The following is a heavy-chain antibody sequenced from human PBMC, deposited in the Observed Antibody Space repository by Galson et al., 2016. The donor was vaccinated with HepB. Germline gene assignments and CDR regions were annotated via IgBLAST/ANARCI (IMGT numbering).Heavy chain of an antibody. CDR1: AGSISSGGYY. CDR3: ASDWDYYGSGSYYGNTFDI. Sequence: TLSLTCTVSAGSISSGGYYWTWIRQLPGEGLQWIGYIDNSGNTHYSPSLKSRVTISRDTSKNQFSLKLSSLTAADTAVYYCASDWDYYGSGSYYGNTFDIWGQGTMVTVSS. J-gene: IGHJ3*02. V-gene: IGHV4-31*03. CDR2: IDNSGNT. D-gene: IGHD3-10*01.